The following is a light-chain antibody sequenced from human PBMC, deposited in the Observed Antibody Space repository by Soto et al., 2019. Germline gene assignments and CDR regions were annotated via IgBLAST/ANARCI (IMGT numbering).Light chain of an antibody. CDR1: SSDVGGYNY. CDR3: SSYAGSNVV. J-gene: IGLJ2*01. V-gene: IGLV2-8*01. CDR2: EVS. Sequence: QSALTQPPSAYGSPGQSVTISCTGTSSDVGGYNYVSWYQQHPGKAPKVMIYEVSKRPSGVSDRFSGSKSGNTASLTVSGLQAEDEADYYCSSYAGSNVVFGGGTKVTVL.